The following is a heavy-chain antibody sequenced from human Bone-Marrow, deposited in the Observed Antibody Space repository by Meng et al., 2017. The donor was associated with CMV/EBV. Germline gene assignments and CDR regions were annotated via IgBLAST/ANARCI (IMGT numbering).Heavy chain of an antibody. CDR1: GYTFTSYA. D-gene: IGHD2-2*01. Sequence: SVKVSCKASGYTFTSYAISWVRQAPGQGLEWMGGIIPILGIANYAQKFQGRVTITADKSTSTAYMELSSLRSEDTAVYYCARDLYCSSTSCYWYAFDIWGQGTMVTVSS. V-gene: IGHV1-69*10. J-gene: IGHJ3*02. CDR2: IIPILGIA. CDR3: ARDLYCSSTSCYWYAFDI.